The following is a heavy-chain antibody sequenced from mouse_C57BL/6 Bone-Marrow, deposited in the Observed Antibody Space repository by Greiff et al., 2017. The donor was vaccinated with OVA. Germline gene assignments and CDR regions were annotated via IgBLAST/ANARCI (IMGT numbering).Heavy chain of an antibody. D-gene: IGHD2-10*02. J-gene: IGHJ4*01. V-gene: IGHV1-81*01. CDR1: GYTFTSYG. Sequence: QVQLQQSGAGLARPGASVKLSCKASGYTFTSYGISWVKQRTGQGLEWIGEIYPRSGNTYYNEKFTGKATLTADKSSSTAYMELRSLTSEDSAVYFCARTPSNYYAMDYWGQGTSVTVSS. CDR3: ARTPSNYYAMDY. CDR2: IYPRSGNT.